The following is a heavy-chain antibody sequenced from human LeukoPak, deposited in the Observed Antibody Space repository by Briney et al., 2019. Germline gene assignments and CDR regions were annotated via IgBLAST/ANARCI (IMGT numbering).Heavy chain of an antibody. CDR2: ISTSSGST. CDR1: GFTFNNNA. J-gene: IGHJ4*02. CDR3: AKASPYYDILTGYYYYFDD. D-gene: IGHD3-9*01. Sequence: PGGSLRLSCVVSGFTFNNNAMSWVRQAPGKGLEWDSAISTSSGSTYYADSVKGRFTISRDKSKNMVYLQMSSLRAGDTAVYYCAKASPYYDILTGYYYYFDDWGQGTLVTVSS. V-gene: IGHV3-23*01.